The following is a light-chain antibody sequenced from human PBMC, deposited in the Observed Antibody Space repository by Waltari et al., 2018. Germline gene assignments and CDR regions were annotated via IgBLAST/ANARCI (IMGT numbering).Light chain of an antibody. CDR1: QSIFYSPNNTNY. CDR3: QQYFGTPRT. J-gene: IGKJ4*01. V-gene: IGKV4-1*01. Sequence: DIVITQSPDSLALSLGERATINRTSNQSIFYSPNNTNYLTWYQHKPGQPPKLLIYWASTRESGVPDRFSGGGSGTDFTLTISSLQAEDVAIYYCQQYFGTPRTFGGGTRVEIK. CDR2: WAS.